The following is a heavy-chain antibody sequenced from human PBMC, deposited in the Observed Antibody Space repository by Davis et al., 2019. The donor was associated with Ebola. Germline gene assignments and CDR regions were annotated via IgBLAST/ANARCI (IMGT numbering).Heavy chain of an antibody. Sequence: ASVKVSCKASGYTFTSYDINWVRQATGQGLEWMGWMNPNSGNTGYAQKFQGRVTMTRNTSISTAYMELSSLRSEDTAVYYCARAGPSSSSGRRWFDPWGQGTLVTVSS. CDR3: ARAGPSSSSGRRWFDP. J-gene: IGHJ5*02. CDR1: GYTFTSYD. D-gene: IGHD6-6*01. CDR2: MNPNSGNT. V-gene: IGHV1-8*01.